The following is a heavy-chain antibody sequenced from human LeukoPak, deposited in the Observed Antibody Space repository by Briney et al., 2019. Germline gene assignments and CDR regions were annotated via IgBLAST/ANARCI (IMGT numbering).Heavy chain of an antibody. CDR3: ARTKQWLDDAFDI. CDR1: GFTFSSYI. CDR2: ISSSNNYL. D-gene: IGHD6-19*01. Sequence: NAGGSLRLSCAASGFTFSSYIMNWVRQAPGKGLEWVSSISSSNNYLYYADSVKGRFTISRDNAKNSLYLQMNSLRAEDTAVYYCARTKQWLDDAFDIWGQGTMVTVSS. V-gene: IGHV3-21*01. J-gene: IGHJ3*02.